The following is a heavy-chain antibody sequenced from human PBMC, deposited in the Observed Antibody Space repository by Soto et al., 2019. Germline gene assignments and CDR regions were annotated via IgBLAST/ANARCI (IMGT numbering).Heavy chain of an antibody. CDR2: ISYDGSNK. J-gene: IGHJ4*02. D-gene: IGHD3-9*01. CDR1: GFTFSSYG. V-gene: IGHV3-30*18. CDR3: AKGGGRYFDWLLYNHLDY. Sequence: GGSLRLSCAASGFTFSSYGMHWVRQAPGKGLEWVAVISYDGSNKYYADSVKGRFTISRDNSKNTLYLQMNSLRAEDTAVYYCAKGGGRYFDWLLYNHLDYWGQGTLVTVSS.